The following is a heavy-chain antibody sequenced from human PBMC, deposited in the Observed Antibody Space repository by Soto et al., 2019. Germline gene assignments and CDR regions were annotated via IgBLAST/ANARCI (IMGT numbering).Heavy chain of an antibody. Sequence: GGSLRLSCPATGFTFSTCAMTWVRQAPGKGPEWVSGISGSGGSTYYADSVEGRFTISRDNSKNTLYLQMNSLRAEDTAVYYCAKSGWGVVVPAVNWYFDLWGRGTLVTVSS. D-gene: IGHD2-2*01. V-gene: IGHV3-23*01. CDR2: ISGSGGST. J-gene: IGHJ2*01. CDR1: GFTFSTCA. CDR3: AKSGWGVVVPAVNWYFDL.